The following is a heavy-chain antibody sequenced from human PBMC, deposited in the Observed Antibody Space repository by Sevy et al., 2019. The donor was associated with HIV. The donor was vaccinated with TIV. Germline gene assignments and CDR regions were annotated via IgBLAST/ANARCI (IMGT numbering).Heavy chain of an antibody. CDR3: ARGGVHLFTY. CDR1: GFIFKTYW. J-gene: IGHJ4*02. D-gene: IGHD3-10*01. Sequence: GGSLRLSCAASGFIFKTYWMSWVRQAPGKGLERVANIKEDGSEKNYVDSVKGRFTISRDNAKNSLYLQMDSLRDEDTAVYYCARGGVHLFTYSGQGTLVTVSS. V-gene: IGHV3-7*01. CDR2: IKEDGSEK.